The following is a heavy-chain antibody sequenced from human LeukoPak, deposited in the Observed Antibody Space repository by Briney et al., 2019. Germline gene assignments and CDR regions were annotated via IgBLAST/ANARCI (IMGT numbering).Heavy chain of an antibody. CDR1: GFTFSSYW. D-gene: IGHD5-18*01. Sequence: PGGSLRLSCAASGFTFSSYWMHWVRQAPGKGLVWVSRINSDGSSTSYADSVKGRFTISRDNARNTLYLQMNSLRAEDTAVYYCARGDTAMAYFDYWGQGTLVTVSS. V-gene: IGHV3-74*01. J-gene: IGHJ4*02. CDR2: INSDGSST. CDR3: ARGDTAMAYFDY.